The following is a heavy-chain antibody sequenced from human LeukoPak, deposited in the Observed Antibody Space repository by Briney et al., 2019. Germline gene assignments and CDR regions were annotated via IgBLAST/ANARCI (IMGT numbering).Heavy chain of an antibody. J-gene: IGHJ4*02. CDR3: ARTSGWHLFDY. CDR2: IYYSGST. Sequence: SETLSLTCTVSGGSISSYYWSWIRQPPGKGLEWIGYIYYSGSTNYNPSLKSRVTISVDTSKNQFSLKLSSVTAADTAVYYCARTSGWHLFDYWGQGTLVTVSS. D-gene: IGHD6-19*01. V-gene: IGHV4-59*08. CDR1: GGSISSYY.